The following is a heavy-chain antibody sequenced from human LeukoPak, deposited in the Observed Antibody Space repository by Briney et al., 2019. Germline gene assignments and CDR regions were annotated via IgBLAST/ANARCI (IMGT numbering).Heavy chain of an antibody. V-gene: IGHV4-39*07. Sequence: TSETLSLTCTVSGGSISSSSYYWGWIRQPPGKGLEWIGSIYYSGSTYYNPSLKSRVTISVDTSKNQFSLKLSSVTAADTAVYYCASGEGWLVRYWGQGTLVTVSS. CDR1: GGSISSSSYY. J-gene: IGHJ4*02. D-gene: IGHD6-19*01. CDR3: ASGEGWLVRY. CDR2: IYYSGST.